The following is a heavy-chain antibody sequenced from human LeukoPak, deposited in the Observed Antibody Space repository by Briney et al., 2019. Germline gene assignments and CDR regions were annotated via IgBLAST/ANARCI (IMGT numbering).Heavy chain of an antibody. V-gene: IGHV3-21*01. D-gene: IGHD7-27*01. Sequence: PGGSLRLSCAASGFAFKSYTMHWVRQAPGKGLEWVSAISSRRTYIHYADPVEGRFTISRDNANNSLYLQMNSLRAEDTAVYYCVRDPLSGDVFKDWGLGTLVTVSS. CDR3: VRDPLSGDVFKD. CDR1: GFAFKSYT. CDR2: ISSRRTYI. J-gene: IGHJ4*02.